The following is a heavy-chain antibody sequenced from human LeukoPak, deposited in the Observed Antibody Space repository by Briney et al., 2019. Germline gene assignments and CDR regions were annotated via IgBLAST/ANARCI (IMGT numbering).Heavy chain of an antibody. Sequence: SVTVSCKASGGTFSSYAISWVRQAPGQGLEWMGGIIPIFGTANYAQKFQGRVTITADESTSTAYMELSSLRSEDTAVYYCARGPARYYDILTGSPHLDYWGQGTLVTVSS. CDR2: IIPIFGTA. V-gene: IGHV1-69*13. CDR1: GGTFSSYA. CDR3: ARGPARYYDILTGSPHLDY. J-gene: IGHJ4*02. D-gene: IGHD3-9*01.